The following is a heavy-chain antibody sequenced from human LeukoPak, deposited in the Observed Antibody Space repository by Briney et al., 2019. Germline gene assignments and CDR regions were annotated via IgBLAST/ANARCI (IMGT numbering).Heavy chain of an antibody. J-gene: IGHJ4*02. D-gene: IGHD5-24*01. Sequence: PSETLSLTCTVSGGSISSGGYYWSWIRQHPGKGLEWIGYIYYSGSTYYNPSLKSRVTISVDTSKNQFSLKLSSVTAADTAVYHCARSSRGDGYNSALYWGQGTLVTVSS. CDR2: IYYSGST. V-gene: IGHV4-31*03. CDR1: GGSISSGGYY. CDR3: ARSSRGDGYNSALY.